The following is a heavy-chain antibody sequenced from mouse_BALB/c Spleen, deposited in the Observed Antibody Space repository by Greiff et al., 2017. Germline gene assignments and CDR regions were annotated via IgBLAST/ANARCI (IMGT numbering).Heavy chain of an antibody. CDR3: AREVTTVVGYFDY. CDR1: GYTFTSYW. V-gene: IGHV1S81*02. D-gene: IGHD1-1*01. J-gene: IGHJ2*01. CDR2: INPSNGRT. Sequence: VQLQQPGAELVKPGASVKLSCKASGYTFTSYWMHWVKQRPGQGLEWIGEINPSNGRTNYNEKFKSKATLTVDKSSSTAYMQLSSLTSEDSAVYYCAREVTTVVGYFDYWGQGTTLTVSS.